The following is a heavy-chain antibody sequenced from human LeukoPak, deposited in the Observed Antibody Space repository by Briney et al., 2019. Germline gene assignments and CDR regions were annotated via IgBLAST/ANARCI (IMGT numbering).Heavy chain of an antibody. CDR3: TRGHWGLQS. Sequence: SETLSLTCTVSGGSFTGPYWSWIRQTPGKGLEWIGYIYHNGDTRYNPSLKSRVTMSVDTSKNQFSLNLISVTAADTAVYYCTRGHWGLQSWSQGTLVTVSS. V-gene: IGHV4-59*11. CDR2: IYHNGDT. CDR1: GGSFTGPY. D-gene: IGHD7-27*01. J-gene: IGHJ5*02.